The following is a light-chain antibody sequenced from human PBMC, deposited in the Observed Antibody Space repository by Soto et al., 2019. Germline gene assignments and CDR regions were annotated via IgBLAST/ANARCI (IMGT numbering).Light chain of an antibody. CDR3: QEYGGSHPYT. CDR1: QSVSSSY. Sequence: ELVLTQSPGTLSLSPGERATLSCRASQSVSSSYLAWYQQKPGQAPRLLIYGASSRATGIPDRFSGSGSGTDFMLTINILEPEDFAVYYCQEYGGSHPYTFGQGTKLEIK. V-gene: IGKV3-20*01. CDR2: GAS. J-gene: IGKJ2*01.